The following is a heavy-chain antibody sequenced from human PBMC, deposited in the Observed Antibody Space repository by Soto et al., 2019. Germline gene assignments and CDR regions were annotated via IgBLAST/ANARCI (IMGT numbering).Heavy chain of an antibody. CDR2: IIPIFGTA. Sequence: QVQLVQSGAEVKKPGSSVKVSCKAPGGTFSSYAISWVRQAPGQGLEWMGGIIPIFGTAKYAQKFHGRVTITADKSTSTGYMELSSLRSEDTAVYYCARSQGGSSSLDIYYYYYYGMDVWGQGTTVTVSS. CDR1: GGTFSSYA. V-gene: IGHV1-69*06. D-gene: IGHD2-15*01. CDR3: ARSQGGSSSLDIYYYYYYGMDV. J-gene: IGHJ6*02.